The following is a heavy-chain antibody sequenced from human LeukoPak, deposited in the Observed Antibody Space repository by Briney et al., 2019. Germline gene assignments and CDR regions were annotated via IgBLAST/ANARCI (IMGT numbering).Heavy chain of an antibody. CDR1: GFTFSSFG. D-gene: IGHD2-15*01. Sequence: PGGSLRLSCAASGFTFSSFGMSWVRQAPGKGLEWVSAISSTGGTAYYADSVKGRFTISRDNSKNTLYLQMNSLRAEDTAVYYCAKAGAVVVVADKFFDYWGQGTLVTVSS. V-gene: IGHV3-23*01. CDR2: ISSTGGTA. J-gene: IGHJ4*02. CDR3: AKAGAVVVVADKFFDY.